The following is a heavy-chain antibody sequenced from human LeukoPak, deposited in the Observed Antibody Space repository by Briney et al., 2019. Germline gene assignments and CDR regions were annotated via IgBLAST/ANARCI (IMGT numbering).Heavy chain of an antibody. CDR3: ARGRSSSSWYFGPPFDY. Sequence: PSGTLSLTCAVYGGSFNGYYWSRIRQPPGKGLEWIGEINHSGSTNYNPSLKSRVTISVDTSKNQFSLKLSSVTAADTAVYYCARGRSSSSWYFGPPFDYWGQGTLVTVSS. V-gene: IGHV4-34*01. D-gene: IGHD6-13*01. CDR2: INHSGST. CDR1: GGSFNGYY. J-gene: IGHJ4*02.